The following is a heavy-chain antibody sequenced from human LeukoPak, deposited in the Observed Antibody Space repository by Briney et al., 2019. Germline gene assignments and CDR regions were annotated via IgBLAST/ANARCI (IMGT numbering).Heavy chain of an antibody. V-gene: IGHV3-21*01. J-gene: IGHJ5*02. Sequence: PGGSLRLSCAVSGFTFNTYWMTWLRQAPGKGLEWVSSISSSSSYIYYADSVKGRFTISRDNAKNSLYLQMNSLRAEDTAVYYCARDARYSSSWYVKYNWFDPWGQGTLVTVSS. CDR2: ISSSSSYI. D-gene: IGHD6-13*01. CDR1: GFTFNTYW. CDR3: ARDARYSSSWYVKYNWFDP.